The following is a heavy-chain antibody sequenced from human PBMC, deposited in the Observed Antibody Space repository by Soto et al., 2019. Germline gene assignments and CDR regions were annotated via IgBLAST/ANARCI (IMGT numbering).Heavy chain of an antibody. D-gene: IGHD2-21*01. J-gene: IGHJ4*02. CDR3: ARDLGWCTYYFDY. V-gene: IGHV1-2*04. CDR1: GYTFTGYY. Sequence: ASVKVSCKASGYTFTGYYMHWVRQAPGQGLEWMGWINPNSGGTNYAQKFQGWVTMTRDTSISTAYMELSRLRSDDTAVYYCARDLGWCTYYFDYWGQGTLVTVSS. CDR2: INPNSGGT.